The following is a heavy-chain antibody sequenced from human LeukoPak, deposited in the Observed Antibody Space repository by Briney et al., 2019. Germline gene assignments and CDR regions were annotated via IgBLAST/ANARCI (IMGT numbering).Heavy chain of an antibody. CDR2: INPNSGGT. D-gene: IGHD2-2*01. CDR3: ARGSYCSSTSCVIGGHYYYYGMDG. V-gene: IGHV1-2*02. J-gene: IGHJ6*02. Sequence: ASVKVSCKASGYTFTGYYMHWVRQAPGQGLEWMGWINPNSGGTNYAQKFQGRVTMTRDTSISTAYMELSRLRSDETAVYYCARGSYCSSTSCVIGGHYYYYGMDGWGQGTTVTVSS. CDR1: GYTFTGYY.